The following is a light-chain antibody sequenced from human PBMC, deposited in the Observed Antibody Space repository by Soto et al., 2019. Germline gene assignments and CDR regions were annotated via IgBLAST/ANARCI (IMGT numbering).Light chain of an antibody. V-gene: IGLV3-21*02. CDR1: NIGNKS. J-gene: IGLJ3*02. CDR2: DDD. Sequence: SYVLTQPPSVSVAPGQTAMITCGGNNIGNKSVHWYHQRPGQAPVLVVYDDDDRPSAIPERFSGSNSGNTATLTISRVEAGDEADYYCQVWNSSSDPWVFGGGTKLTVL. CDR3: QVWNSSSDPWV.